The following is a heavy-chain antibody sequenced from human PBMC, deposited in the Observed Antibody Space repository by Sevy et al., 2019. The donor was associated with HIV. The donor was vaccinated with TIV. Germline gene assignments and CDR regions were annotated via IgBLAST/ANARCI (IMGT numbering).Heavy chain of an antibody. D-gene: IGHD1-7*01. CDR2: ISYDGGDK. J-gene: IGHJ4*02. CDR3: VKAEGITGTGAFDF. Sequence: GGSLRLSCAASGFTFSAYGMHWVRQAPGKGLEWVALISYDGGDKYYTDSVRGRFTISRDNSYNTLYLQMNNLRADDTAVYFCVKAEGITGTGAFDFWGQGTLVTVSS. CDR1: GFTFSAYG. V-gene: IGHV3-30*18.